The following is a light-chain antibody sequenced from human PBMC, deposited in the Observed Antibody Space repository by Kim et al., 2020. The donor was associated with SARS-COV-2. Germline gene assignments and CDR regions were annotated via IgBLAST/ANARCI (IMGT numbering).Light chain of an antibody. J-gene: IGLJ1*01. V-gene: IGLV1-40*01. CDR3: QSYDSSLTGYA. CDR1: SPNIGGSYA. Sequence: VSLSCGGRSPNIGGSYAVHGYQQLPGPAPKLLILDNTKRPSGVPDRFSGSKSGTSASLAITGLQPEDEADYYCQSYDSSLTGYAFGTGTKVTVL. CDR2: DNT.